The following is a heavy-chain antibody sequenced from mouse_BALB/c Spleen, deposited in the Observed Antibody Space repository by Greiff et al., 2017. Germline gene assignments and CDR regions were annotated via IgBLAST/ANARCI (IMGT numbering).Heavy chain of an antibody. CDR2: INPSNGRT. V-gene: IGHV1S81*02. D-gene: IGHD6-1*01. Sequence: QVQLQQPGAELVKPGASVKLSCKASGYTFTSYWMHWVKQRPGQGLEWIGEINPSNGRTNYNEKFKSKATLTVDKSSSTAYMQLSSLTSEDSAVYYCARREPLGYFDYWGQGTTLTVSS. J-gene: IGHJ2*01. CDR1: GYTFTSYW. CDR3: ARREPLGYFDY.